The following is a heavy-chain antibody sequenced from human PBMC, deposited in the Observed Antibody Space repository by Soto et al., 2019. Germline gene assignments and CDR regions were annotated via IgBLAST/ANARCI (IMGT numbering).Heavy chain of an antibody. V-gene: IGHV3-30*18. Sequence: PGGSLRLSCAASGFTFITYGMHWVLQAPCKGLEWVATISYDGSHEYYADSVKGRFTISRDSSKYTLLLQMNSLRAEDTAVYYCAKDVLVLSGIPGGIDTWGQGTLVTVSS. J-gene: IGHJ5*02. CDR3: AKDVLVLSGIPGGIDT. D-gene: IGHD2-8*01. CDR1: GFTFITYG. CDR2: ISYDGSHE.